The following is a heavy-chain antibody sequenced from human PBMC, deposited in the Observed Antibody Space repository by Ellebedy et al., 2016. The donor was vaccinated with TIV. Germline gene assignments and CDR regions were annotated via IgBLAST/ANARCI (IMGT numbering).Heavy chain of an antibody. Sequence: GESLKISCKVSGYRFTRYWIAWVRQMPGKGLEWMGTIYPGDSDSRYSPSFRGQVTLSADQSISTAYLQWTSLKASDTALYFCARHMTLTLTPPGLPIDWGQGTLVTVSS. J-gene: IGHJ4*02. D-gene: IGHD4-11*01. CDR3: ARHMTLTLTPPGLPID. CDR1: GYRFTRYW. V-gene: IGHV5-51*01. CDR2: IYPGDSDS.